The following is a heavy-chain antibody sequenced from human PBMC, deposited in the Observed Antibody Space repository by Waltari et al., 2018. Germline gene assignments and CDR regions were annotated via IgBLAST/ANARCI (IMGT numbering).Heavy chain of an antibody. CDR2: INEDGSDI. CDR1: GFPFGPLW. D-gene: IGHD3-10*01. CDR3: ARDMGQYTNYVAY. J-gene: IGHJ4*02. V-gene: IGHV3-7*03. Sequence: EVQLVESGGGLVQPGGSLRLSCPAVGFPFGPLWMRWVRQAPGKWLGWVANINEDGSDIYYVDSVKGRFTISRDNAKNSLYLQMNSLRAEDTAVYYCARDMGQYTNYVAYWGQGTLVIVSS.